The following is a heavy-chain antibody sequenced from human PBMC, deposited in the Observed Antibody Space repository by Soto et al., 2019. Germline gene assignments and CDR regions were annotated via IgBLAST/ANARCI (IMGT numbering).Heavy chain of an antibody. D-gene: IGHD3-10*01. V-gene: IGHV1-8*01. CDR1: GYTFTSYD. CDR2: MNPNSGNT. Sequence: QVQLVQSGAEVKKPGASVKVSCKASGYTFTSYDINWVRQATGQGLEWMGWMNPNSGNTGYAQKFQGRVTMTRNTSRSTAYMERSSLRSEDTAVYYCAITHLRFGEHHYWGQGTLVTVSS. CDR3: AITHLRFGEHHY. J-gene: IGHJ4*02.